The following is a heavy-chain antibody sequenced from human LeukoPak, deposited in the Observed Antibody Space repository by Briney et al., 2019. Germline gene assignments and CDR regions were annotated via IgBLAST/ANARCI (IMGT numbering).Heavy chain of an antibody. J-gene: IGHJ4*02. CDR1: GYTFTGYY. Sequence: GASVTVSCKASGYTFTGYYMHWVRQAPGQGLEWMGWINPNSGGTNYAQKFQGRVTMTRDTSISTAYMELSRLRSDDTAVYYCARARRDGYLPYYFDYWGQGTLVTVSS. CDR2: INPNSGGT. CDR3: ARARRDGYLPYYFDY. V-gene: IGHV1-2*02. D-gene: IGHD5-12*01.